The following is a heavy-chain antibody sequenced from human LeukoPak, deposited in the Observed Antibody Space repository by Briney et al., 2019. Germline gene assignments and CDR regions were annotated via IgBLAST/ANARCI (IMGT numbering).Heavy chain of an antibody. CDR3: AKYSSSWHFDY. V-gene: IGHV1-3*04. CDR1: GYTFTSCA. J-gene: IGHJ4*02. D-gene: IGHD6-13*01. Sequence: ASVKVSCKASGYTFTSCAMHWVRQAPGQRLEWMGWINTGNGNTKFSQKFQGRVTITRDTSASTAYMELSSLRSEDTAVYYCAKYSSSWHFDYWGQGTLVTVSS. CDR2: INTGNGNT.